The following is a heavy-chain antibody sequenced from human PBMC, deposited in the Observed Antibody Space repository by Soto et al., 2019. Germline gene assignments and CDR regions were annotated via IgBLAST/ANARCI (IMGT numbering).Heavy chain of an antibody. CDR1: GYTFTSYD. V-gene: IGHV1-3*01. CDR2: INAYNGNT. Sequence: GASVKVSCKASGYTFTSYDINWVRQAPGQGLEWMGWINAYNGNTKYSQKFQGRVTITRDTSASTAYMELSSLRSEDTAVYYCARGITLPTPLDYWGQGTLVTVSS. J-gene: IGHJ4*02. CDR3: ARGITLPTPLDY. D-gene: IGHD1-20*01.